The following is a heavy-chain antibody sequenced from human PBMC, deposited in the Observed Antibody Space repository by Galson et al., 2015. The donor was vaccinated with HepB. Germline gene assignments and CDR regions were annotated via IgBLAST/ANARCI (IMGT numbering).Heavy chain of an antibody. V-gene: IGHV3-11*01. CDR3: ASCTSSGYYYGENIYYMDV. Sequence: SLRLSCAASGFTFSDYYMSWIRQAPGKGLEWVSYISSGGTTIYYADSVKGRFTISRDNAKNSLYLQLDSLRAEDTAVYFCASCTSSGYYYGENIYYMDVWGKGTTVTVSS. CDR2: ISSGGTTI. J-gene: IGHJ6*03. CDR1: GFTFSDYY. D-gene: IGHD3-22*01.